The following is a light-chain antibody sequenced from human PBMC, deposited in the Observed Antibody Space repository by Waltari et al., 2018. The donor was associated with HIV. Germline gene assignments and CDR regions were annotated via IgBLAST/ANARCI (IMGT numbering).Light chain of an antibody. CDR3: QAWDTTTAV. J-gene: IGLJ1*01. CDR1: KLGNKY. Sequence: YDLTQPPSVSVSPGQPATITCSGDKLGNKYVSWYRQRPGQSPVLVIYSDAKRPSGIPERFSGSNSGSTATLTISGTQAMDEGDYYCQAWDTTTAVFGTGTRVTVL. CDR2: SDA. V-gene: IGLV3-1*01.